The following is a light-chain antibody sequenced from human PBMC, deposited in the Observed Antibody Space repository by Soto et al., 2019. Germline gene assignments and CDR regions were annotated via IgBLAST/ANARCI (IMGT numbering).Light chain of an antibody. CDR3: SSYAGSNNRL. CDR1: SSDVGGYNY. CDR2: EVN. V-gene: IGLV2-8*01. J-gene: IGLJ2*01. Sequence: QSALTQPPSASGSPGQSVTISCTGTSSDVGGYNYVSWYQQHPGKAPKLMIYEVNKRPSGVPDRFSGSKSGNTASLTVSGLQAEDEADYYCSSYAGSNNRLFGGGTKLTVL.